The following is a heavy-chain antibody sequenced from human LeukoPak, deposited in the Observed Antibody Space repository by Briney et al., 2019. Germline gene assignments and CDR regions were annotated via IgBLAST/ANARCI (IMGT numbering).Heavy chain of an antibody. Sequence: ASVQVSCKASGYTFTSYDIHWVRQATGQGLEWMGWMNPNSGNTGYAQKFQGRVTMTRNNSISTAYMELSSLRSEDTAVYYCARGSGEAAAYYWGQGTLVTVSS. V-gene: IGHV1-8*01. J-gene: IGHJ4*02. CDR1: GYTFTSYD. CDR3: ARGSGEAAAYY. D-gene: IGHD6-13*01. CDR2: MNPNSGNT.